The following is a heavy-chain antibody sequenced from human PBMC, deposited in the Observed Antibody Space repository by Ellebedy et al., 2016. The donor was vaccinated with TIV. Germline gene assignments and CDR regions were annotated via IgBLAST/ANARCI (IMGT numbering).Heavy chain of an antibody. D-gene: IGHD3-22*01. CDR3: ARRDSMIVVVTGAFDI. CDR1: GYSFTSYW. J-gene: IGHJ3*02. Sequence: GESLKISCKGSGYSFTSYWIGWVRQMPGKGLEWMGIIYHGDSDTRYSPSFQGQVTISADKSISTAYLQWSSLKASDTAMYYCARRDSMIVVVTGAFDIWGQGTMVTVSS. V-gene: IGHV5-51*01. CDR2: IYHGDSDT.